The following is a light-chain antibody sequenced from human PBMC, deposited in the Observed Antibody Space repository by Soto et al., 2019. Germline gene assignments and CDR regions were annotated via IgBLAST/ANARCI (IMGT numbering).Light chain of an antibody. CDR2: DVS. Sequence: QSVLTQPASVSGSPGQSITISCTGTSSDVGGYNYVSWYQQHPGKAPKLMIYDVSNRPSGVSNRFSGSKSGNTASLTISGLQVEDGADYYCSSYTSSSTLGVFGGGTQLTV. V-gene: IGLV2-14*01. J-gene: IGLJ3*02. CDR3: SSYTSSSTLGV. CDR1: SSDVGGYNY.